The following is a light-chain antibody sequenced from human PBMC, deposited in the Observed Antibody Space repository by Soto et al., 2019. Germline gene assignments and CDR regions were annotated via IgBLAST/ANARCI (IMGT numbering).Light chain of an antibody. CDR3: QQSYSAPIT. CDR2: AGS. J-gene: IGKJ5*01. CDR1: QSISTY. V-gene: IGKV1-39*01. Sequence: LSQLLSVPSPADVGTSALSSPASQSISTYLNWYQPKPGKGPKLLIYAGSSLQSGVPSRFSGSGSGADFTLTISSLKPEDSETYYCQQSYSAPITFGQGTRLEIK.